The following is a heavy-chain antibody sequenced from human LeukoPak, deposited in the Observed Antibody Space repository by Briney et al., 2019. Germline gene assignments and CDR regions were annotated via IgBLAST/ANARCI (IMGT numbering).Heavy chain of an antibody. CDR1: GFTFSSYA. CDR3: AKDLYGDYFRAYFDY. V-gene: IGHV3-23*01. CDR2: ISGSGGST. J-gene: IGHJ4*02. D-gene: IGHD4-17*01. Sequence: PGGSLRLSCAASGFTFSSYAMSWVRQAPGKGLEWVSAISGSGGSTYYADSVKGRFTISRDNSKNTLYLQMNSLRAEDTAVYYCAKDLYGDYFRAYFDYWGQGTLVTVSS.